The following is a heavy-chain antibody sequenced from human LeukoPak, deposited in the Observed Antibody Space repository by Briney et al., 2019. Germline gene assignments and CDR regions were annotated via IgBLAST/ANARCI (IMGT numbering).Heavy chain of an antibody. CDR1: GFTFSSYA. CDR2: ISGSGGST. J-gene: IGHJ4*01. Sequence: GGSLRLSCAASGFTFSSYAMSWVRQAPGKGLEWVSAISGSGGSTYYADSVKGRFSISRDISKNTLFLQMNSLRAEDTAVYYCSRELIRWGQYYFDYWGQGTLVTVSS. CDR3: SRELIRWGQYYFDY. D-gene: IGHD3-16*01. V-gene: IGHV3-23*01.